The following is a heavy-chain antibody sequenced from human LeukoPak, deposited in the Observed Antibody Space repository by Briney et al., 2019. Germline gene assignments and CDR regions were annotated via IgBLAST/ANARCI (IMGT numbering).Heavy chain of an antibody. V-gene: IGHV3-30*04. Sequence: GGSLRLSCAASGFTFSSYALHWVRQAPGKGLEWVALISHDGSDKYYADSVKGRFTISRDNAKNSLYLQMNSLRAEDTAVYYCASDKLIAAAGDHPFDYWGQGTLVTVSS. CDR3: ASDKLIAAAGDHPFDY. CDR1: GFTFSSYA. J-gene: IGHJ4*02. D-gene: IGHD6-13*01. CDR2: ISHDGSDK.